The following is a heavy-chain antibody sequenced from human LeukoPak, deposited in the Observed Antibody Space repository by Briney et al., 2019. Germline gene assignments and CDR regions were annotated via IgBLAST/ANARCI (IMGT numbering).Heavy chain of an antibody. CDR2: IYSGGNT. Sequence: GGSLRLSCAASGFTVSSNYMSWVRQAPGKGLEWVSVIYSGGNTYYADSVKGRFTISRDNSKNTLSLQMNSLRAEDTAVYYCARDYYDSGSYGGISFDYWGQGTLVTVSS. CDR1: GFTVSSNY. V-gene: IGHV3-53*01. D-gene: IGHD3-10*01. CDR3: ARDYYDSGSYGGISFDY. J-gene: IGHJ4*02.